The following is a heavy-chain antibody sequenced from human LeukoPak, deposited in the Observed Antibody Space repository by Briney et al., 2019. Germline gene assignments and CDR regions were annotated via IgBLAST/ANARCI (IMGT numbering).Heavy chain of an antibody. CDR2: IYYSGST. J-gene: IGHJ3*02. V-gene: IGHV4-39*01. CDR3: ASPDRLGGAFDI. D-gene: IGHD3-22*01. Sequence: SETLSLTCTVSGGSISSSSYYWGWIRQPPGKGLEWIGSIYYSGSTYYNPSLKSRVTISVDTSKNQFSLKLSSVTAADTAVYYCASPDRLGGAFDIWGQGTMVTVSS. CDR1: GGSISSSSYY.